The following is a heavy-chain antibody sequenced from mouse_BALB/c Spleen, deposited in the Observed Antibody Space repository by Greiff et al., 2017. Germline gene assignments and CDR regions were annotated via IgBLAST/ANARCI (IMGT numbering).Heavy chain of an antibody. J-gene: IGHJ4*01. V-gene: IGHV5-17*02. CDR2: ISSGSSTI. D-gene: IGHD2-4*01. CDR1: GFTFSSFG. Sequence: EVQVVESGGGLVQPGGSRKLSCAASGFTFSSFGMHWVRQAPEKGLEWVAYISSGSSTIYYADTVKGRFTISRDNPKNTLFLQMTSLRSEDTAMYYCASTMITTRAMDYWGQGTSVTVSS. CDR3: ASTMITTRAMDY.